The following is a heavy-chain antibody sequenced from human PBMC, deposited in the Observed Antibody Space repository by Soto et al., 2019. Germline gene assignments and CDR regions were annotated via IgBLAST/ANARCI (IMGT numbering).Heavy chain of an antibody. J-gene: IGHJ6*02. CDR2: ISAYNGNT. V-gene: IGHV1-18*01. CDR3: AADRVYGFGELIGYYYYYGMDV. Sequence: ASVKVSCKASGYTFTSYGISWVRQAPGQGLEWMGWISAYNGNTNYAQKFQERVTITRDMSTSTAYMELSSLRSEDTAVYYCAADRVYGFGELIGYYYYYGMDVWGQGTTVTVSS. D-gene: IGHD3-10*01. CDR1: GYTFTSYG.